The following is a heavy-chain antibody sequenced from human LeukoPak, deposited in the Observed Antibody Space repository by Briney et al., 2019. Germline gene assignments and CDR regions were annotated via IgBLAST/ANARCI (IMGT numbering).Heavy chain of an antibody. CDR1: GFAVGSNY. J-gene: IGHJ4*02. CDR3: ARATSIAVAGGY. D-gene: IGHD6-19*01. CDR2: IYSGGAI. Sequence: PGGSLRLSCVASGFAVGSNYMSWVRQAPGKGLEWVSLIYSGGAIRYADSVKGRFTISRDNAKNSLYLQMNSLRAEDTAVYYCARATSIAVAGGYWGQGTLVTVSS. V-gene: IGHV3-53*01.